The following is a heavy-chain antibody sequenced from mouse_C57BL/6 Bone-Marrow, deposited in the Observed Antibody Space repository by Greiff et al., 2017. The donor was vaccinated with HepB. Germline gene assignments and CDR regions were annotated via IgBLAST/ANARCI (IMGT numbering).Heavy chain of an antibody. V-gene: IGHV10-1*01. J-gene: IGHJ3*01. CDR2: IRSKSNNYAT. Sequence: EVMLVESGGGLVQPKGSLKLSCAASGFSFNTYAMNWVRQAPGKGLEWVARIRSKSNNYATYYADSVKDRFTISRDDSESMLYLQMNNLKTEDTAMYYCVRHDGYYVEFAYWGQGTLVTVSA. CDR1: GFSFNTYA. D-gene: IGHD2-3*01. CDR3: VRHDGYYVEFAY.